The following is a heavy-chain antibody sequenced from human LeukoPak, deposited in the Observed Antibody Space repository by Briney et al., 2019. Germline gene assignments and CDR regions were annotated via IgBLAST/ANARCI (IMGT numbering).Heavy chain of an antibody. D-gene: IGHD1-26*01. CDR3: ARHIGPHYYYYYMDV. J-gene: IGHJ6*03. Sequence: KPSETLSLTCTISGDSISSNTYYWAWIRQPPEKGLEWIGSIYYSGSTYYNPSLKSRVTISVDTSKNQFSLKLSSVTAADTAVYYCARHIGPHYYYYYMDVWGKGTTVTVSS. CDR1: GDSISSNTYY. CDR2: IYYSGST. V-gene: IGHV4-39*01.